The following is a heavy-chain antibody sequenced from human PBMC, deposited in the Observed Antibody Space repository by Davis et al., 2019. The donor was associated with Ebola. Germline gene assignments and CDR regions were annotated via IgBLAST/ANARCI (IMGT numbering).Heavy chain of an antibody. CDR1: GFTFSSYS. CDR2: ISSSSSYI. Sequence: PGGSLRLSCAASGFTFSSYSMNWVRQAPGKGLEWVSSISSSSSYIYYADSVKGRFTISRDNAKNSLYLQMNSLRAEDTAVYYCARDHYSSSWYLDYWGQGTLVTVSS. D-gene: IGHD6-13*01. J-gene: IGHJ4*02. V-gene: IGHV3-21*01. CDR3: ARDHYSSSWYLDY.